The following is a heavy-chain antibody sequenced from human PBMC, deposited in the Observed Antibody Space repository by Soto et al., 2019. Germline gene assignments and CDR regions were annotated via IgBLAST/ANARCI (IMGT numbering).Heavy chain of an antibody. Sequence: SETLSLTCTVSGGSISSYYWSWIRQPPGKGLEWIGYIYYSGSTNYNPSLKSRVTISVDTSKNQFSLKLSSVTAADTAVYYCARVDLGYDFWSGYPVHDYWGQGTLVTVSS. CDR2: IYYSGST. V-gene: IGHV4-59*01. CDR3: ARVDLGYDFWSGYPVHDY. J-gene: IGHJ4*02. D-gene: IGHD3-3*01. CDR1: GGSISSYY.